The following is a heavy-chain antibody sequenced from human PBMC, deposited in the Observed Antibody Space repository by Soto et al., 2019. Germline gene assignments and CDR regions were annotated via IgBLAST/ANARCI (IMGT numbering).Heavy chain of an antibody. CDR2: ISWDGGSI. V-gene: IGHV3-43*01. J-gene: IGHJ4*02. D-gene: IGHD2-15*01. CDR1: GFKFDDYM. Sequence: WWSLRLSCEASGFKFDDYMMHWFRQAPGKGLEWISLISWDGGSIDYADSIKGRFTVSRDNSKTSLYLHMHSLTSDDSALYFCAKEGNGGSSLDYWGQGTLVTVSS. CDR3: AKEGNGGSSLDY.